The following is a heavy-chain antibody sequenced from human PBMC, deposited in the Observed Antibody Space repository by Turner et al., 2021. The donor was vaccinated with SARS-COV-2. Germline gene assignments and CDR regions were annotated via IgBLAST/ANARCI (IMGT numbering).Heavy chain of an antibody. CDR1: GFTFSSYN. CDR2: ISSSSSYI. J-gene: IGHJ4*02. D-gene: IGHD3-22*01. CDR3: ARDVREYYYDSSGFDY. Sequence: EVQLVESGGGLVKPGGSLRLSCAASGFTFSSYNMNWVRQAPGKGLEWVSSISSSSSYIYYADSVKCRFTKSRDNAKNSLYLQMNSLRAEDTAVYYCARDVREYYYDSSGFDYWGQGTLVTVSS. V-gene: IGHV3-21*01.